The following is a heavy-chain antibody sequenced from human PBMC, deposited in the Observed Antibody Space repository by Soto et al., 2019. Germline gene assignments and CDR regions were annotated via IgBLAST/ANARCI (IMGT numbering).Heavy chain of an antibody. CDR2: ISWNSGSI. Sequence: EVQLVESGGGLVQPGRSLRLSCAASGFTFDDYAMHWVRQAPGKGLEWVSGISWNSGSIGYAASVKGRFTISRDNAKNSLYLQMNSVRAEDTALYYCAKDVLGDYGIDFCGQGSLVTVAS. CDR1: GFTFDDYA. V-gene: IGHV3-9*01. D-gene: IGHD4-17*01. J-gene: IGHJ4*02. CDR3: AKDVLGDYGIDF.